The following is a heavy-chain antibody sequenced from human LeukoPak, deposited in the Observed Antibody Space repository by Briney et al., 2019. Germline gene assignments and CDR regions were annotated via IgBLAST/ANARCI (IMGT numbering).Heavy chain of an antibody. CDR3: ARGGLAVAGTLWFDP. CDR1: GYTFNSSY. CDR2: INPSDDST. V-gene: IGHV1-46*02. J-gene: IGHJ5*02. Sequence: VASVKVSCKASGYTFNSSYMHWVRQAPGQGLEWMGIINPSDDSTRYAQKFQGRVTMTKDTSTNTVYMHLSSLSSDDTAVYYCARGGLAVAGTLWFDPWGQGTLVTVSS. D-gene: IGHD6-19*01.